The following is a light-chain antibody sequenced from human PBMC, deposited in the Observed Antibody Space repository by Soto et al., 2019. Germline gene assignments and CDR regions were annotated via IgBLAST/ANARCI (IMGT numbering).Light chain of an antibody. Sequence: QSVLTQPPSVSGAPGQRVTISCTGSSSNNGAGYDVHWYQQLPGTAPKLLIYGNSNRPSGVPDRFSGSKSGTSASLAITGLQAEDEADYYCQSYDSSLSVLYVFGTGTKLTVL. CDR1: SSNNGAGYD. J-gene: IGLJ1*01. CDR2: GNS. V-gene: IGLV1-40*01. CDR3: QSYDSSLSVLYV.